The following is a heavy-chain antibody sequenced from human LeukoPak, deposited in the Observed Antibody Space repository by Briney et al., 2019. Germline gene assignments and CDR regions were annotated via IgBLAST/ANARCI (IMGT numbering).Heavy chain of an antibody. CDR2: INPKSGGT. CDR3: ARAKGSITMVRGVTPYFDY. Sequence: ASVKVSCQASGYTFADYYIHWVRQAPGQGLEWMGWINPKSGGTNYAQKFQGRVTLTRDTPITTAYMELSRLSSDDTAVYYCARAKGSITMVRGVTPYFDYWGQGTLVTVSS. CDR1: GYTFADYY. D-gene: IGHD3-10*01. V-gene: IGHV1-2*02. J-gene: IGHJ4*02.